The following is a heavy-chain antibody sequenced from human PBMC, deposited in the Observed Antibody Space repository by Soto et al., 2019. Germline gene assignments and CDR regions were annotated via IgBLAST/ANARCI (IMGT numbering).Heavy chain of an antibody. CDR3: ARGDSTDCSNGVCSFFYNHDMDV. CDR2: INPKSGGT. V-gene: IGHV1-2*04. Sequence: ASVKVSCKASGYTFTSYDINWVRQATGQGLEWLGRINPKSGGTSTAQKFQGWVTMTTDTSISTASMELTRLTSDDTAIYYCARGDSTDCSNGVCSFFYNHDMDVWGQGTTVTVYS. CDR1: GYTFTSYD. J-gene: IGHJ6*02. D-gene: IGHD2-8*01.